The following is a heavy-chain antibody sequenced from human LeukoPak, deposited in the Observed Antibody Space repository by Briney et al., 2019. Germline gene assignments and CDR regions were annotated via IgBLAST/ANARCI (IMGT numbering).Heavy chain of an antibody. CDR3: ARVGEMATMVFDY. CDR2: ISSSGSTI. V-gene: IGHV3-48*03. J-gene: IGHJ4*02. Sequence: GGSLRLSCAASGFTFSSYEMNWVRQAPGKGLEWVSYISSSGSTIYYADSVKGRFTISRDNAKNSLYLQMNSLRAEDTAVYYCARVGEMATMVFDYWGQGTLVTVSS. D-gene: IGHD5-24*01. CDR1: GFTFSSYE.